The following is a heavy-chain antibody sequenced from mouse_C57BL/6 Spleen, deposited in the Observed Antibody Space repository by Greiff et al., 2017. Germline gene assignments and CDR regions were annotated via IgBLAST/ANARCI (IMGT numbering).Heavy chain of an antibody. Sequence: QVQLQQPGAELVKPGASVKLSCKASGYTFTSYWMQWVKQRPGQGLEWIGEIDPSDSYPNYNQKFKGKATLTVDTSSSTAYMQLSSLTSEDSAVYYCARRSYSNPMDYWGQGTSVTVSS. J-gene: IGHJ4*01. CDR3: ARRSYSNPMDY. CDR1: GYTFTSYW. CDR2: IDPSDSYP. V-gene: IGHV1-50*01. D-gene: IGHD2-5*01.